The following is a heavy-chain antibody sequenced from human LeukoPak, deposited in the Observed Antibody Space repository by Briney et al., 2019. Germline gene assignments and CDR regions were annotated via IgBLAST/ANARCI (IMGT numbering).Heavy chain of an antibody. J-gene: IGHJ4*02. CDR2: VSYDGSNE. Sequence: GGSLRLSCAASGFTFSTYGMHWVRQAPGKGLEWVAVVSYDGSNEYYADSVKGRFTISRDNSKNTLYLQMSSLRAEDTAVYYCAKEFNRGLPDYWGQGTLVTVPS. V-gene: IGHV3-30*18. CDR1: GFTFSTYG. CDR3: AKEFNRGLPDY. D-gene: IGHD2-21*01.